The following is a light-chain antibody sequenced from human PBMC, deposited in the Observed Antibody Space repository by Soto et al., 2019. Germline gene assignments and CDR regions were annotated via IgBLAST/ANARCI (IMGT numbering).Light chain of an antibody. CDR3: GSWDSSLSAYV. V-gene: IGLV1-51*01. CDR1: SSNIGGNS. Sequence: QSGLTLPPSVSAAPGQKVTISCSGSSSNIGGNSVSWYQQLPGTAPKLLIYDDNKRPSGIPDRFSGSKSGTSATLGITGFQTGDEADYYCGSWDSSLSAYVFGTGTKVTVL. CDR2: DDN. J-gene: IGLJ1*01.